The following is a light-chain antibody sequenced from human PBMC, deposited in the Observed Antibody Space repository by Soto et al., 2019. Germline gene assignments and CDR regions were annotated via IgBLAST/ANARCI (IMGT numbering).Light chain of an antibody. V-gene: IGKV3D-20*02. Sequence: EIVLTQSPGTLSLSPGERATLSCRASQSVSSSYLACYQQKPGQAPRLLIYGASSRATGIPARFSGSGSGTDFTLTISSLEPEDVAVYYCQQRSNWPLFTFGPGTKVDIK. J-gene: IGKJ3*01. CDR3: QQRSNWPLFT. CDR2: GAS. CDR1: QSVSSSY.